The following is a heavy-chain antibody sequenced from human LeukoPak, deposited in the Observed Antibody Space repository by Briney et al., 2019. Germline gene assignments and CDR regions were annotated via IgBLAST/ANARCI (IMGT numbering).Heavy chain of an antibody. Sequence: ASVKVSXKAAGYTFNGYYMYWVRQAPGQGLEWMGGIIPIFGTANYAQKFQGRVTITTDESTSTAYMELSSLRSEDTAVYYCARLDIWGQGTMVTVSS. CDR1: GYTFNGYY. CDR3: ARLDI. J-gene: IGHJ3*02. V-gene: IGHV1-69*05. CDR2: IIPIFGTA.